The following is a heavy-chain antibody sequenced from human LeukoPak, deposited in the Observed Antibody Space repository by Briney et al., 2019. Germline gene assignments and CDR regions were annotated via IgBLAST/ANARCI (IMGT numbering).Heavy chain of an antibody. J-gene: IGHJ6*03. CDR1: GGSISTYY. V-gene: IGHV4-4*07. CDR3: ASSPPFYYYYMDV. CDR2: IYSNGIT. Sequence: SETLSLTCTVSGGSISTYYWNWIRQPAGKGLEWIGRIYSNGITNYNPSLKSRLTISVDTSKNELSLKLTSGTAAHTGVYYCASSPPFYYYYMDVWGKGTTVTGSS.